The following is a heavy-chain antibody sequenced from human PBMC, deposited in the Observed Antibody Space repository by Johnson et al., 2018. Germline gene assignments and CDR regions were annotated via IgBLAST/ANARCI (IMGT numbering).Heavy chain of an antibody. D-gene: IGHD6-13*01. J-gene: IGHJ1*01. CDR2: LSWNSGSI. CDR3: TAGYSSSWYLSPTASNLWSPRYCQH. V-gene: IGHV3-9*01. CDR1: GFTFDDYA. Sequence: VQLVQSGGGLVKPGRSLRLSCTASGFTFDDYAMHWVRQAPGKGLEWVSGLSWNSGSIGYADSVKGRFTISREHAKKSLYLQMNSLRAEDTAVYYVTAGYSSSWYLSPTASNLWSPRYCQHWGQGTLVTVSS.